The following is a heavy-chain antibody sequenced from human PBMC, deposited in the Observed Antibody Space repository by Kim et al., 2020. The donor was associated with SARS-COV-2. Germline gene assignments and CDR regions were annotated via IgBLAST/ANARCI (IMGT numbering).Heavy chain of an antibody. CDR2: INTNTGNP. D-gene: IGHD2-2*01. CDR3: ARMVPIVVVPAALRWFDP. Sequence: ASVKVSCKASGYTFTSYAMNWVRQAPGQGLEWMGWINTNTGNPTYAQGLTGRFVFSLDTSVSTAYLQISSLKAEDTAVYYCARMVPIVVVPAALRWFDPWGQGTLVTVSS. V-gene: IGHV7-4-1*02. J-gene: IGHJ5*02. CDR1: GYTFTSYA.